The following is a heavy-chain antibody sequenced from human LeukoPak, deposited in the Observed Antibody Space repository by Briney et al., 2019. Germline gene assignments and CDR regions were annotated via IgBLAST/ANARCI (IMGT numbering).Heavy chain of an antibody. CDR3: ARGGTASDI. J-gene: IGHJ3*02. D-gene: IGHD1-26*01. V-gene: IGHV4-30-2*01. CDR1: GGSISSGHSS. CDR2: IYHSGST. Sequence: KPSQTLSLTCAVSGGSISSGHSSWNWFRQPPGKGLEWIGYIYHSGSTYYNPSLKSRVAISVDKSKNQFSLKLRSVTAADTALYYCARGGTASDIWGQGTMVTVSS.